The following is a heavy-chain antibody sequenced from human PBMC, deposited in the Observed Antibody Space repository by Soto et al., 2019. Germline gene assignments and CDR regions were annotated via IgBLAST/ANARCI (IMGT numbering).Heavy chain of an antibody. CDR2: IVVGSGST. V-gene: IGHV1-58*01. CDR1: GFTFTSSS. CDR3: TADLVNGYNKY. D-gene: IGHD3-9*01. J-gene: IGHJ4*02. Sequence: ASVKVPCRASGFTFTSSSVQWVRQARGQRLGLIGWIVVGSGSTNYAQKFQERVTITRDMSTSTASMELSSLRSEDTAVYYCTADLVNGYNKYWRQGTLVNVSS.